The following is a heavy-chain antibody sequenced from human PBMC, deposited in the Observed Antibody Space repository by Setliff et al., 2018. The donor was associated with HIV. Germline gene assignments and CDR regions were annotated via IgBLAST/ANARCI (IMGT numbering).Heavy chain of an antibody. CDR1: GGSISSYY. Sequence: SETLSLTCTVSGGSISSYYWSWIRQPPGKRLEWIGHINYSGTTNYNPSLKSRVTISVDTSKNQFSLRLSSVTAADTALYFCVRHSSMTTVPFDPWGQGTLVTVSS. CDR2: INYSGTT. J-gene: IGHJ5*02. V-gene: IGHV4-59*08. CDR3: VRHSSMTTVPFDP. D-gene: IGHD4-17*01.